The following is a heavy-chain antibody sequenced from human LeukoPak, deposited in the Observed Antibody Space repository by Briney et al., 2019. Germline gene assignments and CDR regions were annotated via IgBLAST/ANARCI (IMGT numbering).Heavy chain of an antibody. V-gene: IGHV4-34*01. CDR3: ARGSWYDPNWFDP. CDR2: INHSGST. J-gene: IGHJ5*02. D-gene: IGHD6-13*01. Sequence: SETLCLTCAVYGGSFSGYYWSWIRQPPGKGLEWIGEINHSGSTNYNPSLKSRVTISVDTSKNQFSLKLSSVTAADTAVYYCARGSWYDPNWFDPWGQGTLVTVSS. CDR1: GGSFSGYY.